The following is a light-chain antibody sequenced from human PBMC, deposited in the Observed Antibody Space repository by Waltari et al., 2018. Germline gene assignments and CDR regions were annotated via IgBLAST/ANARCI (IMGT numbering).Light chain of an antibody. J-gene: IGKJ1*01. Sequence: EIVSTQSPGTLSLSPGERPTLSCRASQSVGRSLAWYQQKPGQAPRLLIYGASSRATGIPDRFSGSGSGTDFSLTISRLEPEDFAVYYCQHYVRLPATFGQGTKVEIK. CDR3: QHYVRLPAT. V-gene: IGKV3-20*01. CDR1: QSVGRS. CDR2: GAS.